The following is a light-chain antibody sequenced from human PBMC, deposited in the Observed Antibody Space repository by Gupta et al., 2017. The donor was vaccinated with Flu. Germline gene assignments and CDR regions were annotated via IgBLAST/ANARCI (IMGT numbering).Light chain of an antibody. V-gene: IGKV3-20*01. CDR3: QQDGSSLYT. Sequence: EIVLTQSPGTLSLSPGERATLSCRASQSVSSSYLAWYQQKPGRAPRLLIYGASSRATGIPDRFSGSGSGTDFTLTISRLEPEDFAVYYCQQDGSSLYTFGQGTKLEIK. CDR1: QSVSSSY. J-gene: IGKJ2*01. CDR2: GAS.